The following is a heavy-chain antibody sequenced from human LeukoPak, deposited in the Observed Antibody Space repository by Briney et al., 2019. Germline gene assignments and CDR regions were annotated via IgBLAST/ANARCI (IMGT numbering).Heavy chain of an antibody. CDR3: AREGSRGIVATPFDY. J-gene: IGHJ4*02. Sequence: GGSLRLSCAASGFTFSDYYMSWIRQAPGKGLKWFSYINSSSSYTNYADSVKGRFTISRDNAKNSLYLQMNSLRAEDTAVYYCAREGSRGIVATPFDYWGQGTLVTVSS. V-gene: IGHV3-11*06. D-gene: IGHD5-12*01. CDR1: GFTFSDYY. CDR2: INSSSSYT.